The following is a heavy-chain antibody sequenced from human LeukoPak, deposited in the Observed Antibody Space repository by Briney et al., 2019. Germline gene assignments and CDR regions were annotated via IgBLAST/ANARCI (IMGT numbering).Heavy chain of an antibody. D-gene: IGHD6-13*01. J-gene: IGHJ4*02. V-gene: IGHV3-7*01. CDR2: IKEDGSEE. CDR3: ARDPAAWDY. CDR1: GFTFSNYW. Sequence: GGSLRLSCAASGFTFSNYWMSWVRQAPGKGLEWVANIKEDGSEEYYVDSVRGRFTISRDNTKNSLFLQMNSLRAEDMAVYYCARDPAAWDYWGQGVLVTVSS.